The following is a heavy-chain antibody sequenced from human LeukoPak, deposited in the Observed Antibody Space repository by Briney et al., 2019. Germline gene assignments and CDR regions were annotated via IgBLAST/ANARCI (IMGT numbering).Heavy chain of an antibody. CDR3: AKDATPFNSIWDYFDS. Sequence: GGSLRLSCAASGFTFSNYAMNWVRQAPGKGLEWVAGIGGDDDIHYADSVKGRFTGSRDDSKNTLYLQMSSLRIEDTAVYYCAKDATPFNSIWDYFDSWGQGTLVTVSA. CDR2: IGGDDDI. D-gene: IGHD7-27*01. J-gene: IGHJ4*02. CDR1: GFTFSNYA. V-gene: IGHV3-23*01.